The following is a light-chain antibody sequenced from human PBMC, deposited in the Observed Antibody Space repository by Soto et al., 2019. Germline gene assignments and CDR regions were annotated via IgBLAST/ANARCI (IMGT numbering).Light chain of an antibody. CDR2: EVS. CDR1: NSVVGSYNL. J-gene: IGLJ1*01. V-gene: IGLV2-23*02. Sequence: QSVLTQPASVSGSPGQSITISCTGTNSVVGSYNLVSWYQQHPGKAPKLMIYEVSKRPSGFSNRFSGSKSGNTASLTISGLQAEDEADYYCSSYAGSSTYVFGTGTKVTVL. CDR3: SSYAGSSTYV.